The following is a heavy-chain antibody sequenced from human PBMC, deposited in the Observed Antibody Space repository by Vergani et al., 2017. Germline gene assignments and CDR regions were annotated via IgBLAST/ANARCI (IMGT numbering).Heavy chain of an antibody. CDR1: GGSISSYY. D-gene: IGHD6-19*01. Sequence: QVQLQESGPGLVKPSETLSLTCTVSGGSISSYYWSWIRQPPGKGLEWIGYIYYSGSTNYNPSLKSRVTISVDTSKNQFSLKLSSVTAADTAVYYCARWVINSSCRGDYFDYWGQGTLVTVSS. CDR2: IYYSGST. CDR3: ARWVINSSCRGDYFDY. V-gene: IGHV4-59*01. J-gene: IGHJ4*02.